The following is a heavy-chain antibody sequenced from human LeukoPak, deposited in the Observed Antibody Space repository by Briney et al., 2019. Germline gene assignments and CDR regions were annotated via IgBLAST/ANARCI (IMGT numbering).Heavy chain of an antibody. J-gene: IGHJ4*02. CDR1: GYTFTGYY. CDR3: AREMGYCSGGSCYDY. CDR2: INTGNGDT. V-gene: IGHV1-3*04. D-gene: IGHD2-15*01. Sequence: ASVKVSCKASGYTFTGYYMHWVRQAPGQRLEWLGWINTGNGDTRYSQTFQGRVTITRDTSASTAYMELSSLRPDDTAVYYCAREMGYCSGGSCYDYWGQGTLVTVSS.